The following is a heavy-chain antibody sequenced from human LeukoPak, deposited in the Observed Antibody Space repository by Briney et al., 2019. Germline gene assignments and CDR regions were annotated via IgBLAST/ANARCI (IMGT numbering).Heavy chain of an antibody. CDR1: GYTFNSYG. V-gene: IGHV1-69*04. D-gene: IGHD5-18*01. CDR3: ARVNGYSYGYVSAFDI. Sequence: GASVKVSCKASGYTFNSYGISWVRQAPGQGLEWMGRIIPILGIANYAQKFQGRVTITADKSTSTAYMELSSLRSEDTAVYYCARVNGYSYGYVSAFDIWGQGTMVTVSS. CDR2: IIPILGIA. J-gene: IGHJ3*02.